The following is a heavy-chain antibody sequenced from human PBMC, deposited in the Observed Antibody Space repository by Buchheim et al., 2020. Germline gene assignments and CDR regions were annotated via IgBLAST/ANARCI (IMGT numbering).Heavy chain of an antibody. CDR3: ARGYSSTWSLDY. V-gene: IGHV3-33*01. D-gene: IGHD2-2*01. CDR2: IWFDGSHK. J-gene: IGHJ4*02. Sequence: QVQLVESGGSVVQPGGSLRLSCVVSGFTFSSYGMHWVRQAPGKGLEWVAVIWFDGSHKYYADSVKGRFTISSAASKNTLYLQMNSLRGEDTAVYYCARGYSSTWSLDYWGQGTL. CDR1: GFTFSSYG.